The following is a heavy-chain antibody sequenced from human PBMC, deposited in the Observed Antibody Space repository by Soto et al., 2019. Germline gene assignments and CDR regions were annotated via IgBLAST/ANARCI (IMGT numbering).Heavy chain of an antibody. CDR2: ISDSGNTI. D-gene: IGHD3-10*01. CDR1: GFTFSDYY. Sequence: QVPLVESGGSLVKPGGSLRLSCAASGFTFSDYYMSWIRQAPGEGLEWVSYISDSGNTIYYADSVKGRFTISRDNAQNSLFLQMTSLGAAATAVYFCAYYQLLARWFAPWGQGTLVTVSS. CDR3: AYYQLLARWFAP. V-gene: IGHV3-11*01. J-gene: IGHJ5*02.